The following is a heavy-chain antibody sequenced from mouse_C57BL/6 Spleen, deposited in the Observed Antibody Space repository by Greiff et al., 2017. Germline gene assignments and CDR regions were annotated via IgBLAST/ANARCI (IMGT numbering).Heavy chain of an antibody. V-gene: IGHV1-54*01. Sequence: VQLQQSGAELVRPGTSVKVSCKASGYAFTNYLIEWVKQRPGQGLEWIGVINPGSGGTNYNEKFKGKATLTADKSSSTAYMQLSSLTSEDSAVYFCARGASGLYGSSSRAMDYWGQGTSVTVSS. D-gene: IGHD1-1*01. J-gene: IGHJ4*01. CDR1: GYAFTNYL. CDR3: ARGASGLYGSSSRAMDY. CDR2: INPGSGGT.